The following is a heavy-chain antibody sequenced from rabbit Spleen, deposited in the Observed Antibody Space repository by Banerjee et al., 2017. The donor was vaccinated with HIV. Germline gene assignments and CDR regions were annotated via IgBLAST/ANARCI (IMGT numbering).Heavy chain of an antibody. V-gene: IGHV1S40*01. D-gene: IGHD3-1*01. Sequence: QSLEESGGGLVQPEGSLALTCKASGFTVSSSDYMCWVRQAPGKGLEWIACIWTSGNTNTYYASWAKGRFTISKTSSTTVTLQMTSLTAADTATYFCARERDGTDGYGGLVYATEGMDLWGPGTLVTVS. CDR1: GFTVSSSDY. J-gene: IGHJ6*01. CDR3: ARERDGTDGYGGLVYATEGMDL. CDR2: IWTSGNTNT.